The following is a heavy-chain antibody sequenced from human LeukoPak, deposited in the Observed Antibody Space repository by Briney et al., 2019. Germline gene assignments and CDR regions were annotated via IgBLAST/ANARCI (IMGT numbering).Heavy chain of an antibody. CDR3: SRENGAFSPFGY. CDR2: VSLSGLT. D-gene: IGHD2-8*01. Sequence: SETLSLTCGVSGGSITSTNWWRWVRQPPGQGLEWIGEVSLSGLTNYNPSLSSRVIMALDTSKNHLSLNLTSVTAADTAVYYCSRENGAFSPFGYWGQGTLVTVPS. J-gene: IGHJ4*02. CDR1: GGSITSTNW. V-gene: IGHV4-4*02.